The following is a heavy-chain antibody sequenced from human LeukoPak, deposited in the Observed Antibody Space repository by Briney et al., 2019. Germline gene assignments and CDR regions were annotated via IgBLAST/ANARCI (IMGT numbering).Heavy chain of an antibody. J-gene: IGHJ4*02. D-gene: IGHD6-13*01. Sequence: ASVKVSCKVSGYTLTELSMHWVRQAPGKGLEWMGGFDPEDGETIYAQKLQGRVTMTEDTSTDTAYMELSSLRSEDTAVYYCATAYSSSWDYFDYWGQGTLVTVSS. V-gene: IGHV1-24*01. CDR3: ATAYSSSWDYFDY. CDR2: FDPEDGET. CDR1: GYTLTELS.